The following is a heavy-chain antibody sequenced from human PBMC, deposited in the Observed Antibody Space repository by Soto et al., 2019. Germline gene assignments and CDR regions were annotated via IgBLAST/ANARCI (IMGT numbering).Heavy chain of an antibody. CDR1: GFTFGNFG. J-gene: IGHJ4*02. D-gene: IGHD6-13*01. V-gene: IGHV3-30*03. Sequence: QVQLVESGGGVVQPGRSLRLSCAASGFTFGNFGIHWVRQAPGKGLEWVADISSDGSRKFYADSVKGRFTISRDNSKNTLYLQMNSLRTEDTAVYFCARGCSGGTNCFYFDSWGQGILVTVSS. CDR2: ISSDGSRK. CDR3: ARGCSGGTNCFYFDS.